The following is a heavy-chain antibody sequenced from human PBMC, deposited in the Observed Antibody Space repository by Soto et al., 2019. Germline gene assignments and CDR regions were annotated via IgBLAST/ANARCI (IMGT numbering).Heavy chain of an antibody. V-gene: IGHV3-48*01. CDR1: GFTFSSYS. D-gene: IGHD3-9*01. J-gene: IGHJ6*02. CDR3: ARDPYYDILTGYPHYGMDV. Sequence: GGSLRLSCAASGFTFSSYSMNWVRQAPGKGLDWVSYISSSSSTIYYADSVKGRFTISRDNAKNSLYLQMNSLRAEDTAVYYCARDPYYDILTGYPHYGMDVWGQGTTVTVSS. CDR2: ISSSSSTI.